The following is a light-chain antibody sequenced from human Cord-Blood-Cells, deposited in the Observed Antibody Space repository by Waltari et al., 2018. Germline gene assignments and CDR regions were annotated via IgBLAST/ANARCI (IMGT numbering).Light chain of an antibody. CDR2: HAS. V-gene: IGKV1D-13*01. Sequence: AIQLTQSPSSLSASVGDRVPITCRASQGISSALAWYQQKPGQAPKLLSYHASSLESGVPSRFSGSGSGTDFTLTISSLQPEDFATYYCQQFNNYPLTFGGGTKVEIK. J-gene: IGKJ4*01. CDR3: QQFNNYPLT. CDR1: QGISSA.